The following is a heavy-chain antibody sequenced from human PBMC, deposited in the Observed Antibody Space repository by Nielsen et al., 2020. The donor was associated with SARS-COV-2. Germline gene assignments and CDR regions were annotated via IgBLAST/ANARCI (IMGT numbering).Heavy chain of an antibody. Sequence: WIRQPPGKGLEWVAVISYDGSNKYYADSVKGRFTISRDNSKNTLYLQMNSLRAEDTAVYYCARDNPFTVWFGELTGRNAMDVWGQGTTVTVSS. J-gene: IGHJ6*02. CDR3: ARDNPFTVWFGELTGRNAMDV. CDR2: ISYDGSNK. V-gene: IGHV3-33*05. D-gene: IGHD3-10*01.